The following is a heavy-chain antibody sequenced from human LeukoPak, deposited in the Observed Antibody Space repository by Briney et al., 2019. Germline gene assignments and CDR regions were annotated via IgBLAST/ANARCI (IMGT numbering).Heavy chain of an antibody. J-gene: IGHJ6*03. CDR2: ISSSGSTI. V-gene: IGHV3-11*04. Sequence: GGSLRLSCVGSGFTFSYYWVTWVRQAPGKGLEWVSYISSSGSTIYYADSVKGRFTISRDNAKNSLYLQMNSLRAEDTAVYYCARGLSGYVYYYYYMDVWGKGTTVTVSS. CDR3: ARGLSGYVYYYYYMDV. D-gene: IGHD5-12*01. CDR1: GFTFSYYW.